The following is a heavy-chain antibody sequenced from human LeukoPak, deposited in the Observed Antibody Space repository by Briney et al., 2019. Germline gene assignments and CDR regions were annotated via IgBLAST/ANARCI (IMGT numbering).Heavy chain of an antibody. D-gene: IGHD6-13*01. V-gene: IGHV3-30-3*01. J-gene: IGHJ5*02. CDR2: ISYDVSNE. CDR3: AKDYLLQQLILEGWFDP. CDR1: GFTFSTYT. Sequence: PGRSLRLSCAASGFTFSTYTFHWVRQAPGKGLEWVTSISYDVSNEYYADSVKGRFTISRDNSKNTLYLQMNSLRAEDTAVYYCAKDYLLQQLILEGWFDPWGQGTLVAVSS.